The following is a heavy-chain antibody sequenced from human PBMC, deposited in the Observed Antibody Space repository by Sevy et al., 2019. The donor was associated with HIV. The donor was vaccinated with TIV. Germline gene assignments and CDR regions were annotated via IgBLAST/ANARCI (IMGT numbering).Heavy chain of an antibody. J-gene: IGHJ4*02. Sequence: ASVKVSCKASGYTLTNYPICWVRQAPGQGLEWVGCLRTLNGETKYAQKVQGRASMTTDTSTSTAYMELRSLRSDDTALYYCARDSDGSGHYYLVYFDYWGQGTLVTVSS. V-gene: IGHV1-18*01. D-gene: IGHD3-22*01. CDR3: ARDSDGSGHYYLVYFDY. CDR2: LRTLNGET. CDR1: GYTLTNYP.